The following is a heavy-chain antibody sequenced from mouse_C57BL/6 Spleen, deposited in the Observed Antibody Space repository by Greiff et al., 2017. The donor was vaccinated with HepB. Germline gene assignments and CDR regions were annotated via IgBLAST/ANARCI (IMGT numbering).Heavy chain of an antibody. D-gene: IGHD2-4*01. Sequence: VQGVESGPGLVAPSQSLSITCTVSGFSLTSYGVHWVRQPPGKGLEWLVVIWSDGSTTYNSALKSRLSISKDNSKSQVFLKMNSLQTDDTAMYYCARHNDYDSYAMDYWGQGTSVTVSS. CDR2: IWSDGST. CDR3: ARHNDYDSYAMDY. J-gene: IGHJ4*01. V-gene: IGHV2-6-1*01. CDR1: GFSLTSYG.